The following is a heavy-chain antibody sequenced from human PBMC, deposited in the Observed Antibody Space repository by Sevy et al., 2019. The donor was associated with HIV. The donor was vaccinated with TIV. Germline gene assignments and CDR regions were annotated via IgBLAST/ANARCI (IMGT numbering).Heavy chain of an antibody. D-gene: IGHD3-22*01. CDR3: AREALASSGLDAFDI. Sequence: ASVKVSCKASGYTFISYYIHWVRQAPGQGHEWMGMINPTGGSTNYAQKFQGRVTMTRDTSTSTAYMELSSLRSDDTAVYYCAREALASSGLDAFDIWGQGTTVTVSS. CDR1: GYTFISYY. J-gene: IGHJ3*02. CDR2: INPTGGST. V-gene: IGHV1-46*01.